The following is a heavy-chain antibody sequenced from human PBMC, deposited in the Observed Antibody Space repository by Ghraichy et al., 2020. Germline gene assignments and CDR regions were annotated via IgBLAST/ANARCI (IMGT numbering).Heavy chain of an antibody. CDR1: GFTFSSYA. J-gene: IGHJ4*02. CDR2: ISGSGGST. CDR3: AKGGRGGSYSDY. Sequence: RGSLRLSCAASGFTFSSYAMSWVRQAPGKGLEWVSAISGSGGSTYYADSVKGRFTISRDNSKNTLYLQMNSLRAEDTAVYYCAKGGRGGSYSDYWGQGTLVTVSS. V-gene: IGHV3-23*01. D-gene: IGHD2-15*01.